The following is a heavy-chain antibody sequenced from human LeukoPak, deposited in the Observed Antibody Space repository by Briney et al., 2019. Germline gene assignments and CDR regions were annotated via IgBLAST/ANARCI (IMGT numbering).Heavy chain of an antibody. J-gene: IGHJ4*02. CDR2: ISTNGGGA. D-gene: IGHD6-19*01. CDR3: ARDSSGWYNY. CDR1: GFTFSSYV. Sequence: GGSLRLSCAASGFTFSSYVMHWVRQAPGKGLEYVSAISTNGGGAYYANSVKGRFTISRDNSKNTLYLQMNSLRAEDTAVYYCARDSSGWYNYWGQGTLVTVSS. V-gene: IGHV3-64*01.